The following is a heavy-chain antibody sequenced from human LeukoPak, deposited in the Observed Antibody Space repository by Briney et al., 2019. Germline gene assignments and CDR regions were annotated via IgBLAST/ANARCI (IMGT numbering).Heavy chain of an antibody. CDR2: ITGSGDTT. Sequence: ASLRLSCAASGFIFRNYAMRWVRQAPGKGLEWVSAITGSGDTTYYADSVKGRFTISRDNSKNTLYVEMNTLRAEDTAVYYCAKWGGYDILTGYYVSDFWGQGTLVTVSS. V-gene: IGHV3-23*01. J-gene: IGHJ4*02. D-gene: IGHD3-9*01. CDR3: AKWGGYDILTGYYVSDF. CDR1: GFIFRNYA.